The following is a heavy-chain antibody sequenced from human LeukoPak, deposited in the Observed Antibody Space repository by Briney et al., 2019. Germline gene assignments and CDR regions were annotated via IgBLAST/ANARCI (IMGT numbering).Heavy chain of an antibody. CDR2: ISYTGST. CDR3: ARVLAAAAHFDY. CDR1: GGSISSSSSY. J-gene: IGHJ4*02. V-gene: IGHV4-39*01. D-gene: IGHD6-13*01. Sequence: KPSETLSLTCTVSGGSISSSSSYWGWIRQPPGKGLEWIGSISYTGSTYYNPSLKSRVTISVDTSKNQLSLKLSSVTAADTAVYYCARVLAAAAHFDYWGQGTLVTASS.